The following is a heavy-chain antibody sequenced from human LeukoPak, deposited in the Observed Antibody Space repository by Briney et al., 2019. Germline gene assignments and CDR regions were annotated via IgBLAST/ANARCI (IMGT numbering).Heavy chain of an antibody. J-gene: IGHJ3*02. D-gene: IGHD3-22*01. V-gene: IGHV3-9*01. Sequence: GGSLRLSCAASGFTFDDYAMHWVRQAPGKGLEWVSGISWNSGSIGYADSVKGRFTISRDNTENSLYLQMNSLRAEDTAVYYCARDPYDTSSYGAFDIWGQGTMVTVSS. CDR1: GFTFDDYA. CDR2: ISWNSGSI. CDR3: ARDPYDTSSYGAFDI.